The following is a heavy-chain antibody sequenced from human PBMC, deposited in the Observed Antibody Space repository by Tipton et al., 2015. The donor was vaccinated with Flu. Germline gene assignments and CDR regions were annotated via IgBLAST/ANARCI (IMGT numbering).Heavy chain of an antibody. Sequence: SLRLSCAASGFTVSSNYMSWVRQAPGKGLEWVSVIYSGGSTYYADSVKGRFTISRDNSKNTLYLQLNSLRAEDTAVYYCSRVQGGYYDSSGYYLGYYFCGMDVWGQGTTVTVSS. CDR1: GFTVSSNY. D-gene: IGHD3-22*01. J-gene: IGHJ6*02. V-gene: IGHV3-53*01. CDR2: IYSGGST. CDR3: SRVQGGYYDSSGYYLGYYFCGMDV.